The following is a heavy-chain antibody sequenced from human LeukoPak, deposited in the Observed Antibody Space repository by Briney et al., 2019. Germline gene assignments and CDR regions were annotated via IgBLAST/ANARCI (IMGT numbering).Heavy chain of an antibody. D-gene: IGHD5-12*01. V-gene: IGHV3-23*01. CDR3: AKVGKGKNSGYDVYFDY. CDR1: GFTFSSYA. CDR2: ISGSGGST. J-gene: IGHJ4*02. Sequence: GGSLRLSCAASGFTFSSYAMSWVRQAPGKGLEWVSAISGSGGSTYYADSVKGRFTISRDNSKNTLYLQMNSLRAEDTAVYYCAKVGKGKNSGYDVYFDYWGQGTLVTVSS.